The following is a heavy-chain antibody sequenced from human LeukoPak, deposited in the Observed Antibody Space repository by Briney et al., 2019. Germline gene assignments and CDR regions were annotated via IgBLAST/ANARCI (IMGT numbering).Heavy chain of an antibody. CDR3: AADSSGDDAFDI. V-gene: IGHV1-8*02. J-gene: IGHJ3*02. Sequence: ASVKVSCKXSGYTLTGYYVHWVRQAPGQGLEWMGWMNPNSGDTGHSQNLQGRFIMTRNTSISTAYMELSSLRSEDTAVYYCAADSSGDDAFDIWGQGTMVTVSS. CDR2: MNPNSGDT. CDR1: GYTLTGYY. D-gene: IGHD3-22*01.